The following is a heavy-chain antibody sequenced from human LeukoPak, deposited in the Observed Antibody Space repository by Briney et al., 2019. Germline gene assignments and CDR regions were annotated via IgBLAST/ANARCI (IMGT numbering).Heavy chain of an antibody. D-gene: IGHD6-13*01. V-gene: IGHV4-59*01. CDR3: ARDQRRIAAAGLGYYGMDV. Sequence: SETLSLTREVSGGSISSYYWSWIRQPPRKGLERIGYIYYSGSTNYNPSLKSRVTISVDTSKNQFSLKLSSVTAADTAVYYCARDQRRIAAAGLGYYGMDVWGEGTTVTVSS. J-gene: IGHJ6*04. CDR1: GGSISSYY. CDR2: IYYSGST.